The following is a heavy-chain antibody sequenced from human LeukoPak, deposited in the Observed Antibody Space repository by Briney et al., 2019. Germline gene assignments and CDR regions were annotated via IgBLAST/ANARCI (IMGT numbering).Heavy chain of an antibody. Sequence: SETLSLTCTVSGGSISSYYWSWIRQPPGKGLEWIGYIYYSGSTNYNPSLKSRVTISVDTSKNQFSLKPSSVTAADTAVYYCERVSVAGTIWGQGTLVTVSS. CDR1: GGSISSYY. D-gene: IGHD6-19*01. CDR2: IYYSGST. CDR3: ERVSVAGTI. V-gene: IGHV4-59*01. J-gene: IGHJ4*02.